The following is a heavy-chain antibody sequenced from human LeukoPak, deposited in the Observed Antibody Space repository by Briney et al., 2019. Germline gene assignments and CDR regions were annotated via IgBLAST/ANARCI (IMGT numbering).Heavy chain of an antibody. J-gene: IGHJ1*01. CDR3: ARANGITSAEYFQH. CDR1: GGSISSGGYS. CDR2: IYYSGST. D-gene: IGHD3-16*01. V-gene: IGHV4-30-4*07. Sequence: PSETLSLTCAVSGGSISSGGYSWSWIRQPPGKGLEWIGYIYYSGSTYYNPSLKSRVTISVDTSKNQFSLKLSSVTAADTAVYYCARANGITSAEYFQHWGQGTLVTVSS.